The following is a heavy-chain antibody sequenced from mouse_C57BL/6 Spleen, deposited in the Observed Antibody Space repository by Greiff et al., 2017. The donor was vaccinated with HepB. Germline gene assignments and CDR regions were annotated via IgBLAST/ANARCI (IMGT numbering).Heavy chain of an antibody. CDR3: ARAYYGSTHWYFDV. V-gene: IGHV1-64*01. D-gene: IGHD1-1*01. J-gene: IGHJ1*03. CDR2: IHPNSGST. CDR1: GYTFTSYW. Sequence: VQLQQPGAELVKPGASVKLSCKASGYTFTSYWMHWVKQRPGQGLEWIGMIHPNSGSTNYNEKFKSKAKLTVDKSSSTAYMQLSSLTSEDSAVYYCARAYYGSTHWYFDVWGTGTTVTVSS.